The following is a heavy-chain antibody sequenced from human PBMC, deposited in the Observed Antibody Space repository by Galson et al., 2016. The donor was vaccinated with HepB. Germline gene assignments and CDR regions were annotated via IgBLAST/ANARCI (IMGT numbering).Heavy chain of an antibody. J-gene: IGHJ4*02. CDR2: ISYHGTTA. Sequence: SLRLSCAASGFTFSDYAIHWVRQAPGKGLEWVSVISYHGTTAYYADSLKGRFTVSRDNSKNTLYLHLSSLRFEDTAIYYCARDRAMLTGFDYWGQGTLVTVSS. CDR1: GFTFSDYA. CDR3: ARDRAMLTGFDY. D-gene: IGHD5-18*01. V-gene: IGHV3-30*04.